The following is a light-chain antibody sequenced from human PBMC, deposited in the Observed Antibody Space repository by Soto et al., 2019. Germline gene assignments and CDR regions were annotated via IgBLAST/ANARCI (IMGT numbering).Light chain of an antibody. CDR2: LERSGSY. CDR1: SGHSTYI. CDR3: ETCDSTTHAV. J-gene: IGLJ7*01. V-gene: IGLV4-60*02. Sequence: QLVLTQSSSASASLGSSVKLTCTLSSGHSTYIIAWHQQQPGKAPRYLMKLERSGSYNKGSGVPDRFSGSSSGADRYLTISNLQFEDEADYYCETCDSTTHAVFGGGTQLTVL.